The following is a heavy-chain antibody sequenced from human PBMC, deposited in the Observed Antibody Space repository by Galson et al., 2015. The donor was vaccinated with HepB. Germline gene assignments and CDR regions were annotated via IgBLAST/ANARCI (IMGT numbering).Heavy chain of an antibody. CDR1: GFTFSNYP. CDR3: AREPNYDFSSYYFDY. D-gene: IGHD3-22*01. V-gene: IGHV3-48*01. Sequence: SLRLSCAASGFTFSNYPMNWVRQAPGKGLEWVSYISSSSSTIYYADSVKGRFTISRDNAKNSLYLQMNSLRAEDTAVYYCAREPNYDFSSYYFDYWGQGTLVTVSS. J-gene: IGHJ4*02. CDR2: ISSSSSTI.